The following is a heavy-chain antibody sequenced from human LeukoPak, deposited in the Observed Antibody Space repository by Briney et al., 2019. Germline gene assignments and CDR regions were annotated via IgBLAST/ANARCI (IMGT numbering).Heavy chain of an antibody. CDR2: TSAHNDDT. CDR3: ARDWDSRNDYFDP. D-gene: IGHD1-1*01. V-gene: IGHV1-18*01. J-gene: IGHJ4*02. CDR1: GYTFTSYG. Sequence: ASVKVSCKASGYTFTSYGISWVRQAPGQGLEWMGWTSAHNDDTNYAETLQGRLTMTTDISTSTAYMELTSLRTDDTAVYYCARDWDSRNDYFDPWGQGTLVIVSS.